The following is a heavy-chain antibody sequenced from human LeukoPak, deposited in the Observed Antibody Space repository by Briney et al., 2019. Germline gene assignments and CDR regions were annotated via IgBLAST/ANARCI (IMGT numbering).Heavy chain of an antibody. CDR1: DDSITMYY. CDR3: ARGRVSSSTWYSTYYYYFYMDV. D-gene: IGHD1-1*01. J-gene: IGHJ6*03. Sequence: SETLSLTCSVSDDSITMYYWTWIRQPPGKGLEWIGYVDHTGSTNFNTSLNSRVSISRDTTNNLFSLRLRSVTAADTAVYFCARGRVSSSTWYSTYYYYFYMDVWGKGTTVTVSS. CDR2: VDHTGST. V-gene: IGHV4-59*01.